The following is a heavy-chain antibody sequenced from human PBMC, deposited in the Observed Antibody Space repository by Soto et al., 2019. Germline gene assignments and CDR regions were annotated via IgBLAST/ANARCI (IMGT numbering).Heavy chain of an antibody. CDR2: IIPIFGTA. Sequence: QVQLVQSGAEVKKPGSSVKVSCKASGGTFSSYAISWVRQAPGQGLEWMGGIIPIFGTANYAQKFQGRVTITADESTSTAYMELSSLRSEDTAVYYCAREASPYSSGWFTSLALPPNYYYYYGMDVWGQGTTVTVSS. CDR1: GGTFSSYA. D-gene: IGHD6-13*01. CDR3: AREASPYSSGWFTSLALPPNYYYYYGMDV. V-gene: IGHV1-69*01. J-gene: IGHJ6*02.